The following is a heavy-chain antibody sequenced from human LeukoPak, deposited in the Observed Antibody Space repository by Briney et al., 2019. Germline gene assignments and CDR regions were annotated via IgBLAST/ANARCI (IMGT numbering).Heavy chain of an antibody. D-gene: IGHD3-16*01. Sequence: GRSLRLSCAASGFTFSTYSIHWVRQAPGKGLEWVAVISYDRSNRFYADSLKGRFTISRDNSKNTLCLQMNSLRAEDTAVYYCARDFSRGSYKGRDYYMDVWGKGTTVTVSS. CDR3: ARDFSRGSYKGRDYYMDV. J-gene: IGHJ6*03. CDR1: GFTFSTYS. V-gene: IGHV3-30*04. CDR2: ISYDRSNR.